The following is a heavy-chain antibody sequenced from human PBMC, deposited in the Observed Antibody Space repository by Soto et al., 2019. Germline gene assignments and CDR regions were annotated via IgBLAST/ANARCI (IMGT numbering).Heavy chain of an antibody. D-gene: IGHD3-10*01. CDR3: ARDREFYYGMDV. J-gene: IGHJ6*02. V-gene: IGHV4-59*01. Sequence: SETLSLTCTVSGGSISSYYWSWIRQPPGKGLEWIGYIYYSGSTNYNPSLKSRVTISVDTSKNQFSLKMSSVTAADTAVYYCARDREFYYGMDVWGQGTTVTVSS. CDR2: IYYSGST. CDR1: GGSISSYY.